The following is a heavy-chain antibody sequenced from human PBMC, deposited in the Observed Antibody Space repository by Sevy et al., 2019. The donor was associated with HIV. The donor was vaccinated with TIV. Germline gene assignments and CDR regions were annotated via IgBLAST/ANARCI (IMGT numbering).Heavy chain of an antibody. CDR2: ISYDGNIE. D-gene: IGHD3-16*01. Sequence: GGSLRLSCAASGFTFSTHAMHWVRQAPGKGLEWVAIISYDGNIEYYPDSVKGRFTISRDDSKNTLYLQMNSLRSEDTALYYCGRDVGYGSSGYLQLFDNWGQGTLVTVSS. V-gene: IGHV3-30-3*01. CDR3: GRDVGYGSSGYLQLFDN. J-gene: IGHJ4*02. CDR1: GFTFSTHA.